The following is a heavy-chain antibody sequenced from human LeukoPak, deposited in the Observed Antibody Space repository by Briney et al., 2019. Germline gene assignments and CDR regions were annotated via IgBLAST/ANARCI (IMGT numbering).Heavy chain of an antibody. V-gene: IGHV3-15*01. Sequence: GGSLRLSCAASGFTFSNAWMSWVRQAPGKGLEWVGRIKSKTDGGTTDYAAPVKGRFTISRDDSKNTLYLQMNSLKTEDTAVYYCTSEYSSGWLFDYWGQGTLVTVSS. J-gene: IGHJ4*02. CDR2: IKSKTDGGTT. CDR1: GFTFSNAW. D-gene: IGHD6-19*01. CDR3: TSEYSSGWLFDY.